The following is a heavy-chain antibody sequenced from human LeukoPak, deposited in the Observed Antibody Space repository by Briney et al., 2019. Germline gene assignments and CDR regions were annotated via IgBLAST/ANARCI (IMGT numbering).Heavy chain of an antibody. Sequence: SETLSLTCAVSGYSISSGYYWGWIRQPPGKGLEWIGSIYHSGSTYYNPSLKSQVTISVDTSKNQFSLKLSSVTAADTAVYYCARQGREYSSSWYSPWFDPWGQGTLVTVSS. V-gene: IGHV4-38-2*01. CDR3: ARQGREYSSSWYSPWFDP. CDR1: GYSISSGYY. D-gene: IGHD6-13*01. CDR2: IYHSGST. J-gene: IGHJ5*02.